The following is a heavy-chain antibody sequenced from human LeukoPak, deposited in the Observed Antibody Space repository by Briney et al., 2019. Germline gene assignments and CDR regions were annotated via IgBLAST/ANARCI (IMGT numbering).Heavy chain of an antibody. CDR2: ISASGDNA. D-gene: IGHD6-13*01. CDR3: AKDRSSNWYYYDY. V-gene: IGHV3-23*01. J-gene: IGHJ4*02. Sequence: GGSLRLSCAASGFTFSSYGMSWVRQAPGKGLEWISGISASGDNAWYVDSVKGRFTISRDTSKNTLYLHMNSLRAEDTAVYYCAKDRSSNWYYYDYWGQGTLVTVSS. CDR1: GFTFSSYG.